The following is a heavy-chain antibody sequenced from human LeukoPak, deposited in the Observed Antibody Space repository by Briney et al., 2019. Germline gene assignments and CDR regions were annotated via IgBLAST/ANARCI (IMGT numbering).Heavy chain of an antibody. CDR2: INHSGST. CDR3: ARGPGYSYGYSSRDY. J-gene: IGHJ4*02. D-gene: IGHD5-18*01. V-gene: IGHV4-34*01. Sequence: SETLSLTCAVYGGSFSGYYWSWIRQPPGKGLEWIGEINHSGSTNYNPSLKSRVTISVDTSKNQFSLKLSSVTAADTAVYYCARGPGYSYGYSSRDYWGQGTLVTVSS. CDR1: GGSFSGYY.